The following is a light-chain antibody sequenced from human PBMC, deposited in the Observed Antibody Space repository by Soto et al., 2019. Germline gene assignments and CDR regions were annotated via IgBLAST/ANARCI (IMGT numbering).Light chain of an antibody. CDR1: SSNIGSNT. J-gene: IGLJ1*01. V-gene: IGLV1-44*01. Sequence: QSVLTQPHSASGTPGQRVTISCSGSSSNIGSNTVNWYQQLPGTAPKLLIYSNNQRPSGVPDRFSGSKSGTSASLAISGIQSEDEADYYCAAWDDSLNVFYVFGTGTKVTVL. CDR3: AAWDDSLNVFYV. CDR2: SNN.